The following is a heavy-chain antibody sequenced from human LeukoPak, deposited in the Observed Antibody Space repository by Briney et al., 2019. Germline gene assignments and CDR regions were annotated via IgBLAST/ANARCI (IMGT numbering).Heavy chain of an antibody. CDR1: GFTFSSYA. D-gene: IGHD2-2*01. J-gene: IGHJ5*02. CDR3: ASAYCSSTSCLNWFDP. V-gene: IGHV3-30*04. CDR2: ISYDGSNK. Sequence: GGSLRLSCAASGFTFSSYAMHWVRQAPGKGLEWVAVISYDGSNKYYADSVKGRFTISRDNSKNTLYLQMNSLRAEDTAVYYCASAYCSSTSCLNWFDPWGQGTLVTVSS.